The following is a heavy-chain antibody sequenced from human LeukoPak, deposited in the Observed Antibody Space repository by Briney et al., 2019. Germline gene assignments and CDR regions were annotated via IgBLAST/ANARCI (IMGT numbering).Heavy chain of an antibody. J-gene: IGHJ4*02. CDR2: ISGSDDST. CDR3: AKRVVIRFYFDS. CDR1: GLTFSSHW. D-gene: IGHD3-22*01. Sequence: PGGSLRLSCAASGLTFSSHWMHWVRQAPGKGLEWVSGISGSDDSTNYADPVKGRFTISRDNSKNTLYLQMNSLRAEDTAVYYCAKRVVIRFYFDSWGQGTLVTVSS. V-gene: IGHV3-23*01.